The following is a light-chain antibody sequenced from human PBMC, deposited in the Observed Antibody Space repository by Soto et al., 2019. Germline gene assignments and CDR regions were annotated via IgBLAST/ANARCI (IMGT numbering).Light chain of an antibody. J-gene: IGKJ1*01. CDR1: QGISSY. CDR2: AAS. V-gene: IGKV1-9*01. CDR3: QQLNSYPPT. Sequence: IQLTQSPSSLSASVGDRVTITCRASQGISSYLAWYQQKPGKAPKLLIYAASTLQSGVPSRFSCSGSGTEFTLTISSLQPEDFATYYCQQLNSYPPTFGQGTKVEIK.